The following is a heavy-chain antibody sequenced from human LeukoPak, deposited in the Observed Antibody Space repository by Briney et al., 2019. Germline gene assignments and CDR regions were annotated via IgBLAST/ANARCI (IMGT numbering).Heavy chain of an antibody. V-gene: IGHV4-39*07. CDR3: ARGVVN. CDR2: MYYTGST. J-gene: IGHJ4*02. CDR1: GGSISSYY. Sequence: SETLSLTCTVSGGSISSYYWGWIRQPPGKGLEWIGNMYYTGSTYYNPSLKSLVTISADTSKNQFSLKLSSVTAADTAVYYCARGVVNWGQGTLVTVSS. D-gene: IGHD2-15*01.